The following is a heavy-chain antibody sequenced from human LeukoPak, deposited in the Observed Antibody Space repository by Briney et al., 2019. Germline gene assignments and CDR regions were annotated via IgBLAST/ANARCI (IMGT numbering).Heavy chain of an antibody. V-gene: IGHV3-7*03. D-gene: IGHD5-18*01. CDR3: ARAVTSMDGY. J-gene: IGHJ4*02. CDR1: GFTFSSYW. CDR2: LNEDGSKR. Sequence: HTGGSLRLSCAASGFTFSSYWMTWVRQAPGKGLELVASLNEDGSKRSYVGSVKGRFTISRDNAQKSVYLQMNSLTAEDTAVYYCARAVTSMDGYWGQGTLVTVSS.